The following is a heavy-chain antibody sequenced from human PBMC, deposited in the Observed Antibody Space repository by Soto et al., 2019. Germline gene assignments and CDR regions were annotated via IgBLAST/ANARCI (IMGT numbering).Heavy chain of an antibody. Sequence: KVSCKASGYTFTSYGISWVRQAPGQGREWMGWISAYNGNTNYAQKLQGRVTMTTDTSTSTAYMELRSLRSDDTAVYYCARVWYQLLYRLAWFDPCRQRTLVTVSS. CDR3: ARVWYQLLYRLAWFDP. CDR1: GYTFTSYG. J-gene: IGHJ5*02. D-gene: IGHD2-2*02. V-gene: IGHV1-18*01. CDR2: ISAYNGNT.